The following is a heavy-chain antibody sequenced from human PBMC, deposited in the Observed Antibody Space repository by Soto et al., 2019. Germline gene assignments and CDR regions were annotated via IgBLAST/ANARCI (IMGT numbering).Heavy chain of an antibody. CDR3: ARGFGSGSYAVDY. CDR2: IIPILGIA. J-gene: IGHJ4*02. CDR1: GGTFSSNI. Sequence: QVQLVQSGAEVKKPGSSVKVSCKASGGTFSSNIIIWVRQAPGQGLEWMGKIIPILGIANYAQQFQGRVTITADKSTSTAYMGLSSLRSEDTAVYYCARGFGSGSYAVDYWGQGTLVTVSS. D-gene: IGHD3-10*01. V-gene: IGHV1-69*02.